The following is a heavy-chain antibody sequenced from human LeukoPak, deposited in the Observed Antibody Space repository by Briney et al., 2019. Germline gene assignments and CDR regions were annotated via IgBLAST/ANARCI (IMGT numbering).Heavy chain of an antibody. Sequence: KPSETLSLTCTVSGGSISSGSYYWSWIRQPPGKGLEWIGRIYTSGSTNYNPSLKSRVTISVDTSKNQFSLKLSSVTDADTAVYYCARRPAYYDFWSRSDAFDIWGQGTMVTVSS. D-gene: IGHD3-3*01. CDR1: GGSISSGSYY. CDR3: ARRPAYYDFWSRSDAFDI. V-gene: IGHV4-61*02. J-gene: IGHJ3*02. CDR2: IYTSGST.